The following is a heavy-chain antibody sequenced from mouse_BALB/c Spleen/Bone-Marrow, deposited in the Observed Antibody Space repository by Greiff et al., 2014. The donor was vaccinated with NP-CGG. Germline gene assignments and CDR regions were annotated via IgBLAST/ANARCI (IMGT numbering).Heavy chain of an antibody. CDR3: ARGSYYYGSSPPWFAY. Sequence: DLVKPGASVKLSCKASGYTFTSYWINWIKQRPGQGLEWIGRIPPGSGTTYYNEMFKGKATLTVDTSSTTAYIQPSSLSSEDSAVYFCARGSYYYGSSPPWFAYWGQGTLVTVSA. CDR2: IPPGSGTT. D-gene: IGHD1-1*01. J-gene: IGHJ3*01. V-gene: IGHV1S41*01. CDR1: GYTFTSYW.